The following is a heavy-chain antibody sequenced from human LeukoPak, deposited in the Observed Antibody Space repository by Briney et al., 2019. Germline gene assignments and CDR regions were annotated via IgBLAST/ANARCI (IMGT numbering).Heavy chain of an antibody. D-gene: IGHD7-27*01. J-gene: IGHJ5*02. Sequence: SETLSLTCTVSGGSISSYYWSWIRQPPGKGLEWIGYIYYSGSTNYNPSLKSRVTISVDTSKNQFSLKLSSVTAADTAVYYCARDLTGDTRFDPWGQGTLVTVSS. CDR1: GGSISSYY. V-gene: IGHV4-59*01. CDR2: IYYSGST. CDR3: ARDLTGDTRFDP.